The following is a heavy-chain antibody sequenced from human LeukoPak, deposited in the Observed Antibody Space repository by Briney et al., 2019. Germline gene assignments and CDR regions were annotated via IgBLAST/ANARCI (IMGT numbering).Heavy chain of an antibody. V-gene: IGHV5-51*01. CDR3: ARRETYGDYRFDY. CDR1: GYRFSTYW. D-gene: IGHD4-17*01. Sequence: GESLKISCQGSGYRFSTYWIGRVRQVPGKGLVWMGIIYPGDSDIRYSPSFQGQGTISADTPITTAYLQWSSLKASDTGIYYCARRETYGDYRFDYWGQGTLVIVSS. J-gene: IGHJ4*02. CDR2: IYPGDSDI.